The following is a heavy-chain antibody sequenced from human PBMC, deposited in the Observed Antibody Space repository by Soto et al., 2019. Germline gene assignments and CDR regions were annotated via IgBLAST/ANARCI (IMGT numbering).Heavy chain of an antibody. D-gene: IGHD2-2*01. J-gene: IGHJ6*02. CDR3: GKDLAVVPAAIPLAFVYYYCYYGMDV. Sequence: QVQLVESGGGVVQPGRSLRLSCAASGFTFSSYGMHWVRQAPGKGLEWVAVISYDGSNKYYADSVKGRFTISRDNSKNPLYLQMNSLRAEDAAVYYCGKDLAVVPAAIPLAFVYYYCYYGMDVWGQGTTVTVSS. V-gene: IGHV3-30*18. CDR2: ISYDGSNK. CDR1: GFTFSSYG.